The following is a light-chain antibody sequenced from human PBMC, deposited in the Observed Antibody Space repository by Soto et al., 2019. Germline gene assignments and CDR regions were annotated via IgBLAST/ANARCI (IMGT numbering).Light chain of an antibody. Sequence: EIVLTQSPATLSLSPGERATLSCRASQSVSSYLAWYQQKPGQAPRLLIYDASNRATGIPARFSGRGSGTDFTLPISSLEPEDFAVYSCQPRSTWQTFGQGTKVEIK. CDR1: QSVSSY. J-gene: IGKJ1*01. V-gene: IGKV3-11*01. CDR2: DAS. CDR3: QPRSTWQT.